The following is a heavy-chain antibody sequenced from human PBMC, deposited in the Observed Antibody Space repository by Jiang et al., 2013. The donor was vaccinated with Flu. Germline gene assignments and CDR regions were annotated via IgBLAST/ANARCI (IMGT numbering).Heavy chain of an antibody. V-gene: IGHV1-69*01. CDR1: FSSYA. CDR3: ARGLSYFDGSSPPGV. D-gene: IGHD3-22*01. CDR2: IIPIFGKS. Sequence: FSSYAFSWVRQAPGQGLEWMGGIIPIFGKSDYAQKFRGRVTITADESADESTSTAYMELSGLQSDDTAVYYCARGLSYFDGSSPPGVWGQGTLVTVSS. J-gene: IGHJ4*02.